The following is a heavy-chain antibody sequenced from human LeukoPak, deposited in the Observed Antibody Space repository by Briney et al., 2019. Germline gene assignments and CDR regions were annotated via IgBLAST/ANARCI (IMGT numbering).Heavy chain of an antibody. CDR2: IIPIFGTA. V-gene: IGHV1-69*13. CDR3: ARGDSSGYYYFDY. J-gene: IGHJ4*02. Sequence: GASVKVSCKASGGTFSSYAISWVRQAPGQGLEWMGGIIPIFGTANYAQKFQGRVTITADESTSTAYMGLSSLRSEDTAVYYCARGDSSGYYYFDYWGQGTLVTVSS. CDR1: GGTFSSYA. D-gene: IGHD3-22*01.